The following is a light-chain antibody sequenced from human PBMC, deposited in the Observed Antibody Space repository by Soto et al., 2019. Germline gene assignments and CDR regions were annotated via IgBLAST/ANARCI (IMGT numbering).Light chain of an antibody. Sequence: DIQMTQSPSSLSASVGDRVTITCQASQDISNYLNWYQQKPGKAPKLLNYDASNLETGVPSRFSGSGSGTDFTFNISSLQPEDIATYYCQQYDNLPPYTFGQGTKLEIK. V-gene: IGKV1-33*01. CDR2: DAS. CDR3: QQYDNLPPYT. J-gene: IGKJ2*01. CDR1: QDISNY.